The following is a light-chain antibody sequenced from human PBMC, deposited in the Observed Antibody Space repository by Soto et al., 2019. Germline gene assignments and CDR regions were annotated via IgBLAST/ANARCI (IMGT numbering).Light chain of an antibody. CDR3: SSYTSSNTRYA. Sequence: QSALTQPASVSGSPGQSITSSCTGTSSDVGGYNYVSWYQQHPGKPPKLMIYDVSNRPSGVSNRFSGSKSGNTASLTISGLRAEDEADYYCSSYTSSNTRYAFGTGTKVTVL. J-gene: IGLJ1*01. CDR2: DVS. CDR1: SSDVGGYNY. V-gene: IGLV2-14*01.